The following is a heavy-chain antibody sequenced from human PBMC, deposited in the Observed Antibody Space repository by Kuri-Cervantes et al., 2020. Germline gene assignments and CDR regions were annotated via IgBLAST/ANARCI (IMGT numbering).Heavy chain of an antibody. D-gene: IGHD3-10*01. Sequence: LSLTCAASGFTFSSYAMSWVRQAPGKGPEWVSVISGSGGSTYYADSLKGRFTISRDNSKNTLYLQMNSLRAEDTAVYYCAREYGEGWGQGTLVTVSS. CDR1: GFTFSSYA. CDR2: ISGSGGST. CDR3: AREYGEG. V-gene: IGHV3-23*01. J-gene: IGHJ4*02.